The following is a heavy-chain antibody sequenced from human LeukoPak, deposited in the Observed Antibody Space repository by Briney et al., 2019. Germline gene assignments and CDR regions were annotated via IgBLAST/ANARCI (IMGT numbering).Heavy chain of an antibody. CDR1: GFIFSSYA. Sequence: GGTLRLSCGVSGFIFSSYAMHWVRQAPGKGLEWVAFICYDGSNEFYADSVQGRFTISRDNSKNTLYLQMNSLRAEDTAVYYCAKDGFYFGSSDYYYFDYWGQGTLVTVSS. D-gene: IGHD3-22*01. CDR3: AKDGFYFGSSDYYYFDY. CDR2: ICYDGSNE. V-gene: IGHV3-30*02. J-gene: IGHJ4*02.